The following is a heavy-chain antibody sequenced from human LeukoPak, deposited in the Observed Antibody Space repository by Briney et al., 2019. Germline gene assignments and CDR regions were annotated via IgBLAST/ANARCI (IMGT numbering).Heavy chain of an antibody. CDR1: GYTFTGYY. CDR3: ARGSRYCSSTSCWEFDY. CDR2: INPNSGGT. D-gene: IGHD2-2*01. Sequence: ASVKVSCKASGYTFTGYYMHWVRQAPGQGLEWMGWINPNSGGTNYAQKFQGRVTMTRDTSISTAYMELSRLRSDDTAVCYCARGSRYCSSTSCWEFDYWGQGTLVTVSS. V-gene: IGHV1-2*02. J-gene: IGHJ4*02.